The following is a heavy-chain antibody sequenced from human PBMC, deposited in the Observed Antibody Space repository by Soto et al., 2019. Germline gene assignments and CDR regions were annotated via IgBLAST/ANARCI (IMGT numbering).Heavy chain of an antibody. CDR3: ARGGCSGGSCYSPTDYYYYMDV. V-gene: IGHV1-69*02. CDR2: IIPILGIA. Sequence: QVQLVQSGAEVKKPGSSVKVSCKASGGTFSSYTISWVRQAPGQGLEWMGRIIPILGIANYAQKFQGRVTITADKSTSTAYMELSSRRSEDTAVYYCARGGCSGGSCYSPTDYYYYMDVWGKGTTVTVSS. CDR1: GGTFSSYT. J-gene: IGHJ6*03. D-gene: IGHD2-15*01.